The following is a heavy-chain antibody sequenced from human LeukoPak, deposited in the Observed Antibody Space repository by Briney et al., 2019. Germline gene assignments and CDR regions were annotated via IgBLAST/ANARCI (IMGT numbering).Heavy chain of an antibody. Sequence: SETLSLTCTVSGGSISSSSYYWGWIRQPPGKGLEWIGSIYYSGNTFYNPSLKSRVTISIDTSKNQFSLQLTSATAADTAVYYCARELGNGAPFDYWGQGTLVTVSS. CDR2: IYYSGNT. CDR3: ARELGNGAPFDY. J-gene: IGHJ4*02. D-gene: IGHD1-1*01. V-gene: IGHV4-39*07. CDR1: GGSISSSSYY.